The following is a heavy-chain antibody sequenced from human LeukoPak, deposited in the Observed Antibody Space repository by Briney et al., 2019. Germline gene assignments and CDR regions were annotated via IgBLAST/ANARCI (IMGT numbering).Heavy chain of an antibody. Sequence: GGSLRLSCAASGFTFSSYEMNWVRQAPGKGLEWVSYISSSGSTIYYADSVKGRFTISRDNAKNSLYLQMNSLRAEDTAVYYCARDNSVGDNAWWFDPWGQGTLVTVSS. V-gene: IGHV3-48*03. D-gene: IGHD1-26*01. CDR1: GFTFSSYE. CDR2: ISSSGSTI. CDR3: ARDNSVGDNAWWFDP. J-gene: IGHJ5*02.